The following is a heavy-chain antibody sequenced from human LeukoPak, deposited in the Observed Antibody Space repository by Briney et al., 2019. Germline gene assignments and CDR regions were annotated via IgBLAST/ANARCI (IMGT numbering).Heavy chain of an antibody. D-gene: IGHD3-16*01. Sequence: PGGSLRLSCAASGFTFSSYGMHWVRQAPGKGVEWVAVIWYDGSNKYYADSVKGRFTISRDNSKNKLYLQMNSLRAEDTAVYYCARGGEYGDYGMDVWSQGTTVTVSS. CDR3: ARGGEYGDYGMDV. CDR1: GFTFSSYG. J-gene: IGHJ6*02. CDR2: IWYDGSNK. V-gene: IGHV3-33*01.